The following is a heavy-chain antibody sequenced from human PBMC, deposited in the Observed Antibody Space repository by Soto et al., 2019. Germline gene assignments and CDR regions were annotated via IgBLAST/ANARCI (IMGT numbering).Heavy chain of an antibody. D-gene: IGHD6-19*01. CDR2: INHSGST. J-gene: IGHJ4*02. V-gene: IGHV4-34*01. Sequence: PSETLSLTCAVYGGSFSGYYWSWIRQPPGKGLEWIGEINHSGSTNYNPSLKSRVTISVDTSKNQFSLKLSSVTAADTAVYYCARGGAIAVAGTWGYFDYWGQGTLVTVSS. CDR1: GGSFSGYY. CDR3: ARGGAIAVAGTWGYFDY.